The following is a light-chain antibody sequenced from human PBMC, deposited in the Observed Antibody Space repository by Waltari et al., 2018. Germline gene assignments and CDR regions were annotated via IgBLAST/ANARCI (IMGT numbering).Light chain of an antibody. V-gene: IGLV7-46*01. J-gene: IGLJ2*01. Sequence: QAVVTQEPSLTVSPGGTVTLTCGPSTAAVTSAHYPSWFQQTPGQAPTRRIYDTSNKDSRTPARFSGSLLGGKAALTLSGAQAEDEAQYYCLLYYSGVRLFGGGTKLAVL. CDR3: LLYYSGVRL. CDR1: TAAVTSAHY. CDR2: DTS.